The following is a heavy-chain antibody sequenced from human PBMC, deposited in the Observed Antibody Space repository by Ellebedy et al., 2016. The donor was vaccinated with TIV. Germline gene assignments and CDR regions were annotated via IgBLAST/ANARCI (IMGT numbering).Heavy chain of an antibody. Sequence: AASVKVSCKASGYTFTSYYMHWVRQAPGQGLEWMGWINPNSGGTNFAQKFEGRVTMTRDTSISTVYMDLSRLRSDDTVVYYCARVFSTSSDTFDYWGQGTLVTVSS. CDR3: ARVFSTSSDTFDY. D-gene: IGHD6-6*01. CDR1: GYTFTSYY. J-gene: IGHJ4*02. V-gene: IGHV1-2*02. CDR2: INPNSGGT.